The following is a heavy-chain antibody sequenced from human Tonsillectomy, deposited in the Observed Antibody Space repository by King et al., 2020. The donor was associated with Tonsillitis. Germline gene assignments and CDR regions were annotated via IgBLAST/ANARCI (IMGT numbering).Heavy chain of an antibody. Sequence: VQLVESGGGVVQPGRSLRLSCAASGFTFSSYFMHWVRQTPGKGLEWVALIWDDGSKTYYADSVRGRFTISRDNSRNTQYLQMNSLRVDDTAVYYCAREDPSGSYVYWGQGTLVTVSS. V-gene: IGHV3-33*01. D-gene: IGHD1-26*01. CDR1: GFTFSSYF. CDR3: AREDPSGSYVY. CDR2: IWDDGSKT. J-gene: IGHJ4*02.